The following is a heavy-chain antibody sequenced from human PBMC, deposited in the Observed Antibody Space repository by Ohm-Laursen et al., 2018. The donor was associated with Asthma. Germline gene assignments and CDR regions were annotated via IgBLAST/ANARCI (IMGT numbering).Heavy chain of an antibody. J-gene: IGHJ4*02. CDR2: IGNSGSAI. Sequence: SLRLSCAASGFTFSDYYMSFIRQAPGKGLEWVSYIGNSGSAIYYADSVKGRFTLSRDNAKNSLYLQMNSLRAEGTAVYYCARASGGYYIDYWGQGTLVTVSS. D-gene: IGHD1-26*01. CDR3: ARASGGYYIDY. V-gene: IGHV3-11*01. CDR1: GFTFSDYY.